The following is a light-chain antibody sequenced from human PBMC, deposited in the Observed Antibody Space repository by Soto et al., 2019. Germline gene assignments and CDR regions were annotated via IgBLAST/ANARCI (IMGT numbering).Light chain of an antibody. CDR1: QSVSSN. CDR2: GAS. CDR3: QEYSDLWT. J-gene: IGKJ1*01. Sequence: EIVMTQSPATLSVSPGERATLSCRASQSVSSNLAWYQQNPGHAPRLLIHGASTRATGIPARFSGSGSGTYFPITTSSLKSGDLGVYYCQEYSDLWTFGQGNKVLIK. V-gene: IGKV3-15*01.